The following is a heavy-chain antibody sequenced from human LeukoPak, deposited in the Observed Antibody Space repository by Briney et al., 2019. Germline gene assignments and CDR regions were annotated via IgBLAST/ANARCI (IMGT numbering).Heavy chain of an antibody. D-gene: IGHD6-19*01. Sequence: ASVKVSCKASGYTFTGYYMHWVRQAPGQGLEWMGWISAYNGDTIYAQKFQGRLTMTKDTSTSTADMELRSLRSDDTAVYYCTRDPSNTSGRYAYFDSWGQGTLLTVSS. CDR1: GYTFTGYY. J-gene: IGHJ4*02. V-gene: IGHV1-18*04. CDR2: ISAYNGDT. CDR3: TRDPSNTSGRYAYFDS.